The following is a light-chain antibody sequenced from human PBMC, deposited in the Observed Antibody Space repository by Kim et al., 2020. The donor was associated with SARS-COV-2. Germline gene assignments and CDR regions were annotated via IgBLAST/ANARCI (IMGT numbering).Light chain of an antibody. J-gene: IGLJ2*01. CDR1: SSKIGSNS. CDR3: AAWDDSLNGPV. CDR2: SNY. V-gene: IGLV1-44*01. Sequence: GQRVTISCSGSSSKIGSNSVNWYNLLPGTAPKLLIYSNYQRPSGVPDRVSGSKSGTSASLAISGLQSEDEADYYCAAWDDSLNGPVFGGGTKVTVL.